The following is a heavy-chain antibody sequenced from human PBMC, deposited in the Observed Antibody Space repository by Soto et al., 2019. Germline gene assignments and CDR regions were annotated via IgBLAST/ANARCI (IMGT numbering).Heavy chain of an antibody. CDR1: GYTFTNSG. V-gene: IGHV1-18*01. CDR2: IGAYNGHT. D-gene: IGHD3-22*01. J-gene: IGHJ6*02. CDR3: AREDYYDSSGYLPVRYYFGMDV. Sequence: ASVKVSCKASGYTFTNSGISWVRQAPGQGLEWMGWIGAYNGHTKYAQKLQGRVTMTTDTSTSTAYMELRSLKSDDTAMYYCAREDYYDSSGYLPVRYYFGMDVWGQGTTVTVSS.